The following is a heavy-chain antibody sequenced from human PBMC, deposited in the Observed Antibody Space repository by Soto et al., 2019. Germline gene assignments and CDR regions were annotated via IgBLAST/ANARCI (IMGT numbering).Heavy chain of an antibody. CDR1: GGSISSYY. CDR2: IYYSGST. V-gene: IGHV4-59*01. Sequence: SETLSLTWSVSGGSISSYYWSWIRQTPGKGLEWIGYIYYSGSTNYNPSLKSRVTISVDTSKNQFSLKLSSVTAADTAVYYCARLGYSSGWHSPDFYSGFDYWGQGTLVTVSS. D-gene: IGHD6-19*01. CDR3: ARLGYSSGWHSPDFYSGFDY. J-gene: IGHJ4*02.